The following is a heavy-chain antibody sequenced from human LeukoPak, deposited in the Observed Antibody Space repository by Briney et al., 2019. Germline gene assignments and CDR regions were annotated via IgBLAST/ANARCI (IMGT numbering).Heavy chain of an antibody. CDR1: GYTLTELS. CDR3: ATALGDFWSGYTLYYFDY. CDR2: FDPEDGEA. J-gene: IGHJ4*02. V-gene: IGHV1-24*01. Sequence: ASVKVSCKVSGYTLTELSMHWVRQAPGKGLEWMGGFDPEDGEAIYAQKFQGRVTMTEDTSTDTAYMELSSLRSGDTAVYYCATALGDFWSGYTLYYFDYWGQGTLVTVSS. D-gene: IGHD3-3*01.